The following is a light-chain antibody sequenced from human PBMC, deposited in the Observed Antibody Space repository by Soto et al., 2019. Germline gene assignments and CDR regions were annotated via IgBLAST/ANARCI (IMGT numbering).Light chain of an antibody. CDR1: SSNIGAGYD. CDR2: DNT. J-gene: IGLJ3*02. Sequence: QSVLTQPPSVSAAPGQRVTISCSGSSSNIGAGYDVHWYQQLPGSAPKLLIYDNTNRPSGVPDRFSGSRSGTSASLAITRPRAGDEADYYCQSFDKDLSGVLFGGGTKLTVL. V-gene: IGLV1-40*01. CDR3: QSFDKDLSGVL.